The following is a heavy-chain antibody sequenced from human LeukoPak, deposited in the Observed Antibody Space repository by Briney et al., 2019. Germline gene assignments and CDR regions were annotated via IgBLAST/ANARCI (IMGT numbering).Heavy chain of an antibody. V-gene: IGHV4-4*02. CDR1: GGSISSSNW. J-gene: IGHJ4*02. Sequence: SGTLSLTCAVSGGSISSSNWWSWVRQPPGKGLEWIGEIYHSGSTNYNPSLKSRVTISVDTSKNQFSLKLSSVTAADTAVYYCARVPANSWFDYWGQGTLVTVSS. D-gene: IGHD2-2*01. CDR2: IYHSGST. CDR3: ARVPANSWFDY.